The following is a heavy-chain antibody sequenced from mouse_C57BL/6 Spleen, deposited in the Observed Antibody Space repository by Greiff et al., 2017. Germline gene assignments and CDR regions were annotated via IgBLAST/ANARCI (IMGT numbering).Heavy chain of an antibody. V-gene: IGHV1-42*01. CDR3: AWGTTVVHY. CDR1: GYSFTGYY. Sequence: VQLQQSGPELVKPGASVKISCKASGYSFTGYYMNWVKQSPEKSLEWIGEINPSTGGTTYNQKFKSKATLTVDKSTSTAYMQLKSLTSADAAVYSCAWGTTVVHYWGQGTTLTVSS. D-gene: IGHD1-1*01. CDR2: INPSTGGT. J-gene: IGHJ2*01.